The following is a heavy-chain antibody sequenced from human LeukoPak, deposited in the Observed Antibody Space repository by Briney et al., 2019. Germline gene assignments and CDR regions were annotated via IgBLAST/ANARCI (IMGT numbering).Heavy chain of an antibody. CDR2: IYYSGRT. CDR1: GGSFTSGGYY. J-gene: IGHJ4*02. D-gene: IGHD5-18*01. Sequence: PSETLSLTCTVSGGSFTSGGYYWTWIRQPPGKGLEWIGSIYYSGRTYYIPSLKSRVTISVDTSKRQFSLNLTSVTAADTAVYYCARDESDTGILFWGRGTLVTVSS. V-gene: IGHV4-61*08. CDR3: ARDESDTGILF.